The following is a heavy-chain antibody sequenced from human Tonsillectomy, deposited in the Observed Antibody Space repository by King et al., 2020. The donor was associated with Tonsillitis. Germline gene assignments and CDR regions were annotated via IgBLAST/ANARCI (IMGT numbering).Heavy chain of an antibody. D-gene: IGHD3-10*01. V-gene: IGHV1-69*01. CDR1: GGTFTSFA. J-gene: IGHJ4*02. CDR2: IIPMFGSA. CDR3: ARDSPDVVRGTTRGFCDY. Sequence: QLVQSGPEVKKPGSSVKVSCKASGGTFTSFAISWVRQAPGQGLEWMGGIIPMFGSASYAQRFQGRVTITTDESTSTAYMELNRLTSEDTAKYYCARDSPDVVRGTTRGFCDYWGQGTLVTVSS.